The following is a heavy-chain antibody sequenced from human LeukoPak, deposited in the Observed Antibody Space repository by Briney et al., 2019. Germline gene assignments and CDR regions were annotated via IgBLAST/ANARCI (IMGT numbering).Heavy chain of an antibody. CDR1: GASISSYY. Sequence: SETLSLICTVSGASISSYYWSWIRQPPGKGLEWIGDIYYSGSIKYNPSLKSRVTMSVDTSKNQFSLKLSSVTAADTAIYYCARENPSGYYXRPIDYWGXGTLVXVSS. D-gene: IGHD3-22*01. J-gene: IGHJ4*02. V-gene: IGHV4-59*01. CDR2: IYYSGSI. CDR3: ARENPSGYYXRPIDY.